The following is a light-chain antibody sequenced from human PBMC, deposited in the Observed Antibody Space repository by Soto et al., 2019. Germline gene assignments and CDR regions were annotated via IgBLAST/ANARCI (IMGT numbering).Light chain of an antibody. CDR2: GAS. J-gene: IGKJ1*01. CDR1: QSVSIY. Sequence: EIVMTQSPASLSVSPGESATLSCRASQSVSIYLAWLQQKPGQAPRLLIYGASTRATGVPARFSGSGSGTEFTLNISSLQSEDFAVYYCQQYDNWPLTFGQGTKVEIK. CDR3: QQYDNWPLT. V-gene: IGKV3-15*01.